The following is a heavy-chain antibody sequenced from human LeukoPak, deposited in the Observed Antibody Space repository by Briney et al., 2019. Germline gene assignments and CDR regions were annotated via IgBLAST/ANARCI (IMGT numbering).Heavy chain of an antibody. CDR3: AKEYGSGSYYINYYYGMDV. J-gene: IGHJ6*02. CDR2: ISGSGGST. CDR1: GFTFSSYA. V-gene: IGHV3-23*01. D-gene: IGHD3-10*01. Sequence: GGSLRLSCAAPGFTFSSYAMSWVRQAPGKGLEWVSAISGSGGSTYYADSVKGRFTISRGNSKNTLYLQMNSLRAEDTAVYYCAKEYGSGSYYINYYYGMDVWGQGTTVTVSS.